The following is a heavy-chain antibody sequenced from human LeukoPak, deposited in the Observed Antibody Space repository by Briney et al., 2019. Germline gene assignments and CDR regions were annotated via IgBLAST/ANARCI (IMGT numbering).Heavy chain of an antibody. J-gene: IGHJ4*02. CDR1: GFIFSSYS. D-gene: IGHD3-10*01. CDR2: ISSSSSYI. V-gene: IGHV3-21*01. Sequence: GGSLRLSCAASGFIFSSYSMNWVRQAPGKGLEWVSSISSSSSYIYYADSVKGRFTISRDNAKNSLYLQMNSLRAEDTAVYYCARGARGYGSGSHKFAYWGQGTLVTVSS. CDR3: ARGARGYGSGSHKFAY.